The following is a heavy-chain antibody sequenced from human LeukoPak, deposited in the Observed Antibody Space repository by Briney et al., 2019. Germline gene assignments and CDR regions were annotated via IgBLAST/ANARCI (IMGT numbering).Heavy chain of an antibody. J-gene: IGHJ6*02. D-gene: IGHD2-2*01. CDR1: GYTFTSYD. V-gene: IGHV1-2*02. Sequence: ASVKVSCKASGYTFTSYDINWVRQATGQGLEWMGWINPNSGGTNYAQKFQGRVTMTRDTSISTAYMELSRLRSDDTAVYYCARAGDIVVVPAAPTYYYYYYGMDVWGQGTTVTVSS. CDR2: INPNSGGT. CDR3: ARAGDIVVVPAAPTYYYYYYGMDV.